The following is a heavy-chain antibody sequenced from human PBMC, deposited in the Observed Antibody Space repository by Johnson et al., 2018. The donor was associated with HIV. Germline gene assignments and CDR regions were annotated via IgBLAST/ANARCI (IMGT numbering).Heavy chain of an antibody. CDR3: VREGSEWLAGENTFDI. CDR2: ISSGGVT. Sequence: EQLVVSGGGLVQPGGSLRLSCAVSGFSVSYNYMSWVRQAPGKGLEWVSVISSGGVTYYIDSVKGRFTISRDSSKNTLYLQMNSLRAEDTAVYYCVREGSEWLAGENTFDIWGQGTMVTVSS. CDR1: GFSVSYNY. V-gene: IGHV3-66*01. D-gene: IGHD6-19*01. J-gene: IGHJ3*02.